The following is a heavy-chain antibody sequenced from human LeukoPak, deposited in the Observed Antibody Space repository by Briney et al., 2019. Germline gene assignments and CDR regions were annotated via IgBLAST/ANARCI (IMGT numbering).Heavy chain of an antibody. CDR1: GFTFSSYA. Sequence: GGSLRLSCAGSGFTFSSYAMNWVRQAPGKGLEWVSGISGSGGSTYYADSVKGRFSISRDDSKNTLYLQMHSLRAEDTAVYYCAKSPDVAGTGRFDYWGQGTLVTVSS. CDR2: ISGSGGST. CDR3: AKSPDVAGTGRFDY. D-gene: IGHD6-19*01. J-gene: IGHJ4*02. V-gene: IGHV3-23*01.